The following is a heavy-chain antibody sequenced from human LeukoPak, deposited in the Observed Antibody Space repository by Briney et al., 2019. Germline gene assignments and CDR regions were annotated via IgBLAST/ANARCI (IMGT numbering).Heavy chain of an antibody. Sequence: GGSLRLSCAASGFTFSSYGMHWVRQAPGKGLEWVAVISYDGSNKYYADSVKGRFTISRGNSKNTLYLQMNSLRAEDTAVYYCAKDPGYSYGSGSYPDYWGQGTLVTVSS. CDR1: GFTFSSYG. V-gene: IGHV3-30*18. CDR2: ISYDGSNK. J-gene: IGHJ4*02. CDR3: AKDPGYSYGSGSYPDY. D-gene: IGHD3-10*01.